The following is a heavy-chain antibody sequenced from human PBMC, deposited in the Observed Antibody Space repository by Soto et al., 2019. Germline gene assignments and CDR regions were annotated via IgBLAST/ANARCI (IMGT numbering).Heavy chain of an antibody. Sequence: ESGGGLVQPGGSLRLSCAASGFTFSSYAMSWVRQAPGKGLEWVSAIRGSGGSTSYADSVKGRFTISRDNSKNTLYLQMNSLRAEDTAVYYCAKPRGFLRPYYGMDVWGQGPTVTVSS. CDR2: IRGSGGST. CDR3: AKPRGFLRPYYGMDV. CDR1: GFTFSSYA. D-gene: IGHD3-10*01. V-gene: IGHV3-23*01. J-gene: IGHJ6*02.